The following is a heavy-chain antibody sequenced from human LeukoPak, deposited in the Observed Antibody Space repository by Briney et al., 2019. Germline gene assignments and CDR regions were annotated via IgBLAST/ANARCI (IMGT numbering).Heavy chain of an antibody. D-gene: IGHD5-12*01. CDR1: GGTFSSYA. V-gene: IGHV1-69*04. J-gene: IGHJ4*02. Sequence: SVKVSCKASGGTFSSYAISWVRQAPGQGLEWMGRIIPIFGIANYAQKFQGRVTITADKSTSTAYMVLSSLRSEDTAVYYCARDLGSGYDLGFDYWGQGTLVTVSS. CDR2: IIPIFGIA. CDR3: ARDLGSGYDLGFDY.